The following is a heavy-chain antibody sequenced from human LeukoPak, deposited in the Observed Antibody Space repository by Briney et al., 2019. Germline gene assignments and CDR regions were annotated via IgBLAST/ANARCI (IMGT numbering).Heavy chain of an antibody. V-gene: IGHV3-53*01. CDR3: ARRAGAYSHPYDY. J-gene: IGHJ4*02. Sequence: GGSLRLSCAVSGFTVSSNSMSWVRQAPGTGLEWVSFIYSDNTHYSDSVKGRFTISRDNSKNTLYLQMNSLRAEYTAVYYCARRAGAYSHPYDYWGQGTLVTVSS. CDR1: GFTVSSNS. CDR2: IYSDNT. D-gene: IGHD4/OR15-4a*01.